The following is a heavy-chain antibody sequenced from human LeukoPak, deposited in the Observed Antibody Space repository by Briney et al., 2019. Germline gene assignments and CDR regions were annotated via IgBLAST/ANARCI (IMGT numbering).Heavy chain of an antibody. CDR3: ASTVGSSGYYYGY. CDR2: IYPGDSDT. Sequence: GESLKISCKGSGYSFTSYWIAWVRQMPGNGREWMGIIYPGDSDTRTSPSFQGQVTISADKSISTAYLQWSSLNASDTAMYYCASTVGSSGYYYGYWGQGTLVTVSS. D-gene: IGHD3-22*01. CDR1: GYSFTSYW. V-gene: IGHV5-51*01. J-gene: IGHJ4*02.